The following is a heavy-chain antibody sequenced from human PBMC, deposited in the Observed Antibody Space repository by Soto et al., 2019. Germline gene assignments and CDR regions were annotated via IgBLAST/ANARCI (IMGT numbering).Heavy chain of an antibody. J-gene: IGHJ4*02. CDR2: INHIGIT. V-gene: IGHV4-34*01. CDR3: ARGYAVNWHTPPY. D-gene: IGHD4-4*01. CDR1: DGSFSGFY. Sequence: QVQLQQWGAGLLKPSETLSLTCAVYDGSFSGFYWSWIRQPPGKGLEWIGEINHIGITNYNPSLKSRVTISVDTSQNQFSLKLNSMTAADPAVYYCARGYAVNWHTPPYWGQGTLVTVSS.